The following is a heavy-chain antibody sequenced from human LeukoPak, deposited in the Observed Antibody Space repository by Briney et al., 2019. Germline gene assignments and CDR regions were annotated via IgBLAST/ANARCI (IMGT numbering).Heavy chain of an antibody. J-gene: IGHJ6*03. CDR2: ISSSSSYI. Sequence: SGGSLRLSCAASGFTFSSYSMNWVRQAPGKGLEWVSSISSSSSYIYYADSVKGRFSISRDNAKNSLYLQMNSLRAEDTAVYYCARDVAWMVYYYYYMDVWGKRTTVTVSS. CDR3: ARDVAWMVYYYYYMDV. V-gene: IGHV3-21*01. D-gene: IGHD6-19*01. CDR1: GFTFSSYS.